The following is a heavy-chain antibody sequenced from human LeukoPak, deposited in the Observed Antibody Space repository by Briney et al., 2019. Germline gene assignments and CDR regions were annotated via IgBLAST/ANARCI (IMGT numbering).Heavy chain of an antibody. V-gene: IGHV3-30-3*01. J-gene: IGHJ4*02. Sequence: GGSLRLSCAASRFTFSNYAMHWVRQAPGKGLEWVAVISYDGSNKYYADSVKGRFTISRDNSKNTLYLQMNSLRAEDTAVYYCAREYGNWGSFDYWGQGTLVTVCS. CDR1: RFTFSNYA. CDR3: AREYGNWGSFDY. CDR2: ISYDGSNK. D-gene: IGHD7-27*01.